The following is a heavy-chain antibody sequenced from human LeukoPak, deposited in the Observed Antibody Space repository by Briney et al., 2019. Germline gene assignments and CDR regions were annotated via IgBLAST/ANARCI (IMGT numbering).Heavy chain of an antibody. CDR1: GFTFSSYE. D-gene: IGHD3-10*01. CDR3: AKVPYYYGSGTQVWFDP. CDR2: ISSSGSTI. J-gene: IGHJ5*02. Sequence: AGGSLRLSCAASGFTFSSYEMNWVRQAPGKGLEWVSYISSSGSTIYYADSVKGRFTISRDNAKNTLYLQMNSLRAEDTAVYYCAKVPYYYGSGTQVWFDPWGQGTLVTVSS. V-gene: IGHV3-48*03.